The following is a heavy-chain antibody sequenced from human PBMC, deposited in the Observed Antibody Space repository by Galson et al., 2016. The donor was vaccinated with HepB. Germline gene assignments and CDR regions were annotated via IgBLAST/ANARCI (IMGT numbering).Heavy chain of an antibody. Sequence: TLSLTCTVSGGSISSGGYYWSWIRHHPGEGLEWIGYIYHSGNAYYNASLKSRVTISVDTSKNQFFLKLTSRTAAATAVYFCARGGRKGLWGYYFDYWGQGTLVTVSS. CDR3: ARGGRKGLWGYYFDY. J-gene: IGHJ4*02. CDR2: IYHSGNA. D-gene: IGHD3-16*01. CDR1: GGSISSGGYY. V-gene: IGHV4-31*03.